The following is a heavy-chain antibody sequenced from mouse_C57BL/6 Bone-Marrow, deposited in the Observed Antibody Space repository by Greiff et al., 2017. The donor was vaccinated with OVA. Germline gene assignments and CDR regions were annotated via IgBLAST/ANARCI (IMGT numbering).Heavy chain of an antibody. D-gene: IGHD2-4*01. Sequence: VMLVESGPGLVAPSQSLSIPCPVSGFSLTSYGVHWVRQPPGTGLEWLVVIWSDGSTTYPSALNSSLTISKDNAKSQGFLKMNKLQTDDTAMYDWARHSYYDYTDAMDYWGQGTSVTVSS. J-gene: IGHJ4*01. CDR3: ARHSYYDYTDAMDY. V-gene: IGHV2-6-1*01. CDR1: GFSLTSYG. CDR2: IWSDGST.